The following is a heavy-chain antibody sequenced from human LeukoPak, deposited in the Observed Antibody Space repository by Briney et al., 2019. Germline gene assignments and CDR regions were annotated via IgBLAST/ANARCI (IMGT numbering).Heavy chain of an antibody. V-gene: IGHV4-39*07. D-gene: IGHD5-12*01. CDR1: GVSISSSNSY. CDR3: ARVYGSGYDFRGAFDI. Sequence: PSETLSLTCTVSGVSISSSNSYWGWIRQPPGKGREWIGGIYYSGNTYYNASLKSQVSISIDTSKNQFSLKLSSVTAADTAVYYCARVYGSGYDFRGAFDIWGQGTMVTVSS. J-gene: IGHJ3*02. CDR2: IYYSGNT.